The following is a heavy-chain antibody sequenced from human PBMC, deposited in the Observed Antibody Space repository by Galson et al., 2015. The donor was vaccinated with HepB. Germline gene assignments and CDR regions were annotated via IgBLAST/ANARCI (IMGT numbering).Heavy chain of an antibody. Sequence: SLRLSCAASGFIFNSSSMHWVRQAPGKGLEWVAVISHDGSSIKNADSVKGRFTISRDNSKNTLYLQMNSLRPEDTAVYYCARDQGHHLVGATDVFDIWGQGTLVTVSS. J-gene: IGHJ3*02. CDR2: ISHDGSSI. CDR1: GFIFNSSS. CDR3: ARDQGHHLVGATDVFDI. V-gene: IGHV3-30*01. D-gene: IGHD1-26*01.